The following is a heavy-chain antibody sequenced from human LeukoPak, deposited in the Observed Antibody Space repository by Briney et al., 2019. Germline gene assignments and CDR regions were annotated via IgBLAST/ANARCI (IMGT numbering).Heavy chain of an antibody. CDR3: ASLTGDAFDR. J-gene: IGHJ3*01. Sequence: GGSLRLSCAVSGVTFTSYGMHWGRQAPGKGLEWVAVIWYDGSNKYYADSVKGRFTISRDNSKNTLYLQMNSLRAEDTAGYYCASLTGDAFDRPGRGTMVSVSS. V-gene: IGHV3-33*01. CDR1: GVTFTSYG. CDR2: IWYDGSNK. D-gene: IGHD7-27*01.